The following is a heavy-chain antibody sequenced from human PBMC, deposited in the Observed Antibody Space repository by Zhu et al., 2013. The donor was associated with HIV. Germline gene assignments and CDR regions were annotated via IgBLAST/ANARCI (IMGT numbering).Heavy chain of an antibody. CDR3: ARRHDFWSGYYHKPLSPYYGMDV. CDR2: IIPIFGTA. D-gene: IGHD3-3*01. J-gene: IGHJ6*02. Sequence: QVQLVQSGAEVKKPGSSVKVSCKASGGTFSSYAISWVRQAPGQGLEWMGGIIPIFGTANYAQKFQGRVTITADKSTSTAYMELSSLRSEDTAVYYCARRHDFWSGYYHKPLSPYYGMDVWGQGTTVTVSS. CDR1: GGTFSSYA. V-gene: IGHV1-69*06.